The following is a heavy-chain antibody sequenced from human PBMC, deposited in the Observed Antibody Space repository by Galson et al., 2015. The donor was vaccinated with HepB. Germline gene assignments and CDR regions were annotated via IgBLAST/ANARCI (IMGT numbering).Heavy chain of an antibody. CDR1: GFTVGSYD. Sequence: SLRLSCAVSGFTVGSYDFHWVRQSTGGDLEWVSAIGVACDTYYPDSARGRFTIFRDNAKNSLYLQINSLRVGDTAVYFCAREYCGADTRCPGGWYFDLWGRGTLVTVSS. V-gene: IGHV3-13*01. CDR3: AREYCGADTRCPGGWYFDL. J-gene: IGHJ2*01. D-gene: IGHD2-21*01. CDR2: IGVACDT.